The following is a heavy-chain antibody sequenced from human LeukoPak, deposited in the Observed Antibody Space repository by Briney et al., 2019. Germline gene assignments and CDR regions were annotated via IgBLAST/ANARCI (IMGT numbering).Heavy chain of an antibody. CDR3: AREAVSFVAVANDGYFDF. CDR1: GYVFNSFG. CDR2: VSAYKGYT. J-gene: IGHJ4*02. Sequence: GASVKVSCKPSGYVFNSFGITWLRQAPGQGLEWMGWVSAYKGYTSHAQKFQDRVIMTTNTSTTTAYMELRNLKSDDTAVYYCAREAVSFVAVANDGYFDFWGQGSLVIVSS. V-gene: IGHV1-18*01. D-gene: IGHD6-19*01.